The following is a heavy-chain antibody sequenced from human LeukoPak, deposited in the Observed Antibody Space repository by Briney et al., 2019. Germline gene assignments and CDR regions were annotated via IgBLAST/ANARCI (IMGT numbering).Heavy chain of an antibody. CDR1: GFSFSSYS. J-gene: IGHJ4*02. V-gene: IGHV3-48*04. D-gene: IGHD4-17*01. CDR2: INSIGNNI. CDR3: ARAHDYGDYVGN. Sequence: GGSLRLSCAASGFSFSSYSMNWVRQAPGKGLEFISYINSIGNNIYYADSVKGRFTISRDNAKNSLYLQMNSLRAEDAAVYYCARAHDYGDYVGNWGQGTLVTVSS.